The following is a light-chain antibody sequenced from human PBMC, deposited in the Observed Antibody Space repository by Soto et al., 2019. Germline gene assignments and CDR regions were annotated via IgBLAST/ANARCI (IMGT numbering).Light chain of an antibody. CDR1: SSDVGSYNR. Sequence: QSALTQPPSVSGSPGQSVTISCTGTSSDVGSYNRVSWYQQPPGTAPKLMIYEVSNRPSGVPDRISGYKSGNTASLTISGLQAEDEADYYCSSFTSSSTLVFGGGTKLTVL. CDR2: EVS. J-gene: IGLJ2*01. CDR3: SSFTSSSTLV. V-gene: IGLV2-18*02.